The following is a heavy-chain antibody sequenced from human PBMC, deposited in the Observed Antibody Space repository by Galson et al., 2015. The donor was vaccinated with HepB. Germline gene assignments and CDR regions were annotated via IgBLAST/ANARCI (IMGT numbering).Heavy chain of an antibody. CDR2: ASASGGGT. CDR3: AKGGDYHQYYGMDV. Sequence: SLRLSCAASGFTFSRYAMSWVRQAPGKGLERVSSASASGGGTYSADSVKGRFTISRDNSKNTLYLQMNSLRAEDTAVYYCAKGGDYHQYYGMDVWGQGTTVTVSS. CDR1: GFTFSRYA. V-gene: IGHV3-23*01. J-gene: IGHJ6*02.